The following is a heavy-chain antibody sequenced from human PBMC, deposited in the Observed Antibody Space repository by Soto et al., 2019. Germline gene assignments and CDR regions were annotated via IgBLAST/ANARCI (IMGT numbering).Heavy chain of an antibody. CDR3: TRDRPRDYGGNSGFYY. V-gene: IGHV3-49*03. J-gene: IGHJ4*02. D-gene: IGHD4-17*01. Sequence: GSLRLSCTASGLTFGDYAMSWFRQAPGKGLEWVGFIRSKAYGGTTEYAASVKGRFTISRDDSKSIAYLQMNSLKTEDTAVYYCTRDRPRDYGGNSGFYYWGQGTLVTVSS. CDR1: GLTFGDYA. CDR2: IRSKAYGGTT.